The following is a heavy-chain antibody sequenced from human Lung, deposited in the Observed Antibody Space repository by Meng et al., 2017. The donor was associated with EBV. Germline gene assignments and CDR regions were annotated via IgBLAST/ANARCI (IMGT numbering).Heavy chain of an antibody. Sequence: LVRSSSLRLLTFASIAVCLRRGAYYMRWLAQPPGSGLEWIGYIYYCGTTYYTPSLKSRVPISVDTSQTLFARKLSSVTAAETAVYYCAIITERTTAPPFDYWGQGTLVTVSS. CDR2: IYYCGTT. CDR3: AIITERTTAPPFDY. J-gene: IGHJ4*02. CDR1: AVCLRRGAYY. V-gene: IGHV4-30-4*01. D-gene: IGHD4-17*01.